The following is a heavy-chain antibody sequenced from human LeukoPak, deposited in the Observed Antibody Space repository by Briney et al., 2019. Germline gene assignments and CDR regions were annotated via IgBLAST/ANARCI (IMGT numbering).Heavy chain of an antibody. J-gene: IGHJ5*02. V-gene: IGHV3-23*01. CDR2: ITDGGTT. D-gene: IGHD2-2*01. CDR1: GFTFSSFP. CDR3: AREDCSSTSCLWENWFDP. Sequence: GGSLRLSCAASGFTFSSFPMTWVRQAPGKGLEWVSTITDGGTTYYADSVKGRFTISRDDSKNTLYLQMNSLRAEDTAVYYCAREDCSSTSCLWENWFDPWGQGTLVTVSS.